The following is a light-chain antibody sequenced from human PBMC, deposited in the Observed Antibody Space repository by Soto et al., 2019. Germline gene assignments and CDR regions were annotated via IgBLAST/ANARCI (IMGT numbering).Light chain of an antibody. CDR2: EVS. V-gene: IGKV2D-29*01. CDR3: MQGIQFFTLG. Sequence: DIVLTQTPLSLSVTPGQPASISCKSSQSLLNSDGRTYLYGYVQKPGQPPQLMMYEVSNRFSGVPASLSGRGSGTDFTLKISRAEAADVGVYYCMQGIQFFTLGFGGGTKVEIK. J-gene: IGKJ4*01. CDR1: QSLLNSDGRTY.